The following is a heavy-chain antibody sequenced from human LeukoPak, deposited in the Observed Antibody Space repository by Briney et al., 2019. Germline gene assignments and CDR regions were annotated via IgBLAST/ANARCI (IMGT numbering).Heavy chain of an antibody. V-gene: IGHV3-7*03. CDR2: IKQDGSEK. CDR1: GFTFSIYW. J-gene: IGHJ4*02. D-gene: IGHD4/OR15-4a*01. CDR3: ARRAGAYSHPYDY. Sequence: PGGSLRLSCAASGFTFSIYWMSWVRQAPGKGLEWVANIKQDGSEKYYVDSVKGRFTISRDNAKNSLYLQMSSLRAEDTAVYYCARRAGAYSHPYDYWGQGTLVTVSS.